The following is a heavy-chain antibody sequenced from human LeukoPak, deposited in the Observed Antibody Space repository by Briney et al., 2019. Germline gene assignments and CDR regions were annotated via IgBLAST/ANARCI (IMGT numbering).Heavy chain of an antibody. Sequence: GGSLRLSCAASGFTFSSYTMSWVRQAPGKGLEWVSTITTSDGNTYYADSVKGRFTVSRDNSKNTLYLQMNSLRAEDTAVYYCAKDRGYSGSYSIDYWGQGTLVTVSS. V-gene: IGHV3-23*01. J-gene: IGHJ4*02. D-gene: IGHD1-26*01. CDR2: ITTSDGNT. CDR1: GFTFSSYT. CDR3: AKDRGYSGSYSIDY.